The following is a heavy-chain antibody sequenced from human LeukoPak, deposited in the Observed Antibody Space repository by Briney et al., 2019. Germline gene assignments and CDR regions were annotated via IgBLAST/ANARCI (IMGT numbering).Heavy chain of an antibody. D-gene: IGHD3-22*01. CDR1: GFTFSSYG. CDR3: ARGNYYDSSGYYFFDY. Sequence: PGGSLRLSCAASGFTFSSYGMTWVRQAPGKGLEWVSVIYSGGNTYYGDSVKGRFTISRDNSKNTLYLQMNSLRAEDTAVYYCARGNYYDSSGYYFFDYWGQGTLVTVSS. CDR2: IYSGGNT. V-gene: IGHV3-53*01. J-gene: IGHJ4*02.